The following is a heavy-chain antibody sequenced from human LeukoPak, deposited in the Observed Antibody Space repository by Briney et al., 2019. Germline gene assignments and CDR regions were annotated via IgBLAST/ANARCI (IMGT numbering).Heavy chain of an antibody. Sequence: ASVKVSCKASGYTFTSYGISWVRQAPGQGLEWMGGIIPIFGTANYAQKFQGRVTITADESTSTAYMELSSLRSEDTAVYYCASREPHYYYMDVWGKGTTVTVSS. CDR1: GYTFTSYG. D-gene: IGHD1-26*01. J-gene: IGHJ6*03. V-gene: IGHV1-69*13. CDR2: IIPIFGTA. CDR3: ASREPHYYYMDV.